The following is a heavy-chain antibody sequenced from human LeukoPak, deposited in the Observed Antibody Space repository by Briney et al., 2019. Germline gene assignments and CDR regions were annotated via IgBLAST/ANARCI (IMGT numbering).Heavy chain of an antibody. V-gene: IGHV1-18*01. CDR3: ARDHYYDFWSGYFPGY. CDR2: ISAYNGNT. J-gene: IGHJ4*02. Sequence: ASVKVSCKASGYTFPSYGISWVQQAPGQGLEWMGWISAYNGNTNYAQKLQGRVTMTTDTSTSTAYMELRSLRSDDTAVYYCARDHYYDFWSGYFPGYWGQGTLVTVSS. CDR1: GYTFPSYG. D-gene: IGHD3-3*01.